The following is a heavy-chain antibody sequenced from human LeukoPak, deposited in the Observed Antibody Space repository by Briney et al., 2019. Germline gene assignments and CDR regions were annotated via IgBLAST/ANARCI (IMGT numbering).Heavy chain of an antibody. J-gene: IGHJ4*02. Sequence: SETLSLTCTVSGGSISSSSYYWGWIRQPPGKGLEWIGSIYYSGSTYYNPSLKSRVTISVDTSKNQFSLKLSSVTAADTAVYYCASRLYGGYYFDYWGQGTLVTVSS. CDR3: ASRLYGGYYFDY. CDR1: GGSISSSSYY. CDR2: IYYSGST. V-gene: IGHV4-39*01. D-gene: IGHD4-23*01.